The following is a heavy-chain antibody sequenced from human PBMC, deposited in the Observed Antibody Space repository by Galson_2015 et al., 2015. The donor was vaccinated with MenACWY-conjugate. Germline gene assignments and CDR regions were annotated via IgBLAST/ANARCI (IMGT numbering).Heavy chain of an antibody. CDR3: SKLSDCYDSSGLDY. D-gene: IGHD3-22*01. CDR1: GFTFSSYA. CDR2: ISGSGGST. J-gene: IGHJ4*02. Sequence: SLRLSCAASGFTFSSYAMSWVRQAPGKGLEWVSAISGSGGSTYYADSVKGRFTISRDNSKNTLYLQMNSLRAEDTAVYYCSKLSDCYDSSGLDYWGQGTLVTVSS. V-gene: IGHV3-23*01.